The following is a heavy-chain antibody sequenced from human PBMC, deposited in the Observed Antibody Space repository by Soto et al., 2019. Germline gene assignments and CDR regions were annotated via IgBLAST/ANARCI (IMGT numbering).Heavy chain of an antibody. D-gene: IGHD3-22*01. CDR3: ARGGNYYDSSGLGPEYYFDY. V-gene: IGHV1-69*13. Sequence: SVMVSCKASGGTFSSYAISWVRQAPGQGLEWMGGIIPIFGAANYAQKSQGRVTITADESTSTAYMELSSLRSEDTAVYYCARGGNYYDSSGLGPEYYFDYWGQGTLVTVSS. J-gene: IGHJ4*02. CDR2: IIPIFGAA. CDR1: GGTFSSYA.